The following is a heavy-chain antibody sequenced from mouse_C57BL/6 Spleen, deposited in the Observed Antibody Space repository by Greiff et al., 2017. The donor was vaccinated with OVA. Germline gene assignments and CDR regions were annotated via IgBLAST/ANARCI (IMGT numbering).Heavy chain of an antibody. CDR2: INPSNGGT. J-gene: IGHJ4*01. Sequence: VKLQQPGTELVKPGASVKLSCKASGYTFTSYWMHWVKQRPGQGLEWIGNINPSNGGTNYNEKFKSKATLTVDKSSSTAYMQLSSLTSEDSAVYYCARGGAYSNYAMDYWGQGTSVTVSS. V-gene: IGHV1-53*01. CDR3: ARGGAYSNYAMDY. CDR1: GYTFTSYW. D-gene: IGHD2-5*01.